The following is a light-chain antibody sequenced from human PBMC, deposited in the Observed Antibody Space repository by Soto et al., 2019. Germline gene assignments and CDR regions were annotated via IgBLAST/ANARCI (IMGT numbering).Light chain of an antibody. CDR2: DAS. J-gene: IGKJ1*01. Sequence: EIVLTQSPATLSLSPGERATLSCRASQSVSSYLAWYQQKPGQAPRLLIYDASNRATGIPARFSGGGSGTDFTLTISSLAPEDFAVYYWQQRSNWPPTFGQGTKVEIK. V-gene: IGKV3-11*01. CDR3: QQRSNWPPT. CDR1: QSVSSY.